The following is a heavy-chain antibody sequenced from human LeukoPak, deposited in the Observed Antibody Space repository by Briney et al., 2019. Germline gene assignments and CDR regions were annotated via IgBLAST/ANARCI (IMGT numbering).Heavy chain of an antibody. CDR2: MNPNRGNT. J-gene: IGHJ4*02. V-gene: IGHV1-8*01. CDR1: GNTFSSYE. D-gene: IGHD3-10*01. CDR3: ARGNYSGSGSFDN. Sequence: ASVKVSCKASGNTFSSYEINWVRQATGQGLEWLGWMNPNRGNTGYAQKFHGRVTMTTNTSIRPAYMELSTLRSADTAVYYCARGNYSGSGSFDNWGQGTLVTVSS.